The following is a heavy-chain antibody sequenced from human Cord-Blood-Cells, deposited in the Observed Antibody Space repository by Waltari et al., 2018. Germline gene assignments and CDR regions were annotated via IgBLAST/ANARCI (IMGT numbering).Heavy chain of an antibody. CDR3: ARDQGIAVARALFDY. V-gene: IGHV3-48*03. D-gene: IGHD6-19*01. CDR2: ISSSGSTI. Sequence: EVQLVESGGGLVQPGGSLRLSCAASGFTFSSYEMNWVRQAPGKGLEGVSYISSSGSTIYYADSVKGRFTISRDNAKNSLYLQMNSLRAEDTAVYYCARDQGIAVARALFDYWGQGTLVTVSS. CDR1: GFTFSSYE. J-gene: IGHJ4*02.